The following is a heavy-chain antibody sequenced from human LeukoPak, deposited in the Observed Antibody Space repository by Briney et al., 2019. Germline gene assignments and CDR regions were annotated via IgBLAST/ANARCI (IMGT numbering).Heavy chain of an antibody. D-gene: IGHD1-26*01. CDR3: AREVGATTLGAFDI. J-gene: IGHJ3*02. V-gene: IGHV1-2*02. Sequence: ASVKVSCKASGYTLTGYYMHWVRQAPGQGLEWMGWINPNSGGTNYAQKFQGRVTMTRDTSISTAYMELSRLRSDDKAVYYCAREVGATTLGAFDIWGQGTMVTVSS. CDR1: GYTLTGYY. CDR2: INPNSGGT.